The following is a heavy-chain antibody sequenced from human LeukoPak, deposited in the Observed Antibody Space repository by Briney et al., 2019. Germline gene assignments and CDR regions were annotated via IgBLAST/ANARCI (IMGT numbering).Heavy chain of an antibody. CDR2: ISAYNGNT. CDR3: ARDPVGVVLEWLAARAPAFDI. D-gene: IGHD3-3*01. CDR1: GYTFTSYG. V-gene: IGHV1-18*01. Sequence: ASVKVSCKASGYTFTSYGISWVRQAPGQGLEWMGWISAYNGNTNYAQKLQGRVTMTTDTSTSTAYMELRSLRSDDTAVYYCARDPVGVVLEWLAARAPAFDIWGQGTMVTVSS. J-gene: IGHJ3*02.